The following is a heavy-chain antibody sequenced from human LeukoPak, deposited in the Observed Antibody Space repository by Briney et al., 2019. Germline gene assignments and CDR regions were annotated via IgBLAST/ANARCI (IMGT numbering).Heavy chain of an antibody. Sequence: GGSLRLSCAASGFTFSSYEMNWVRQAPGKGLEWVSYISSSGSTIYYADSVKGRFTISRDNAKNSLYLQMNSLRAEDTAVYYCARELWLGGRTMFDPWGQGTLVTVSS. J-gene: IGHJ5*02. CDR1: GFTFSSYE. CDR3: ARELWLGGRTMFDP. CDR2: ISSSGSTI. D-gene: IGHD3-10*01. V-gene: IGHV3-48*03.